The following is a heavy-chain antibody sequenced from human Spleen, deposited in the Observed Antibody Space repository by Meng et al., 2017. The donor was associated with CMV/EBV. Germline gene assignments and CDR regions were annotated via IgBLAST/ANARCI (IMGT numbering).Heavy chain of an antibody. D-gene: IGHD2-2*01. CDR1: TFSTYG. CDR2: IWYDGSSK. Sequence: TFSTYGMHWVRQAPGKGLEWVAVIWYDGSSKYYVDSVKGRFTISRDNSKNILYLQMDSVAAEDTAVYYCAKGGSRYCRSTRCQGWFDPWGQGTLVTVSS. J-gene: IGHJ5*02. V-gene: IGHV3-33*06. CDR3: AKGGSRYCRSTRCQGWFDP.